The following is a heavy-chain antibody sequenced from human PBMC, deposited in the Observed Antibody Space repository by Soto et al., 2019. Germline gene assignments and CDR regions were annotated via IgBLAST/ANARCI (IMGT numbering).Heavy chain of an antibody. CDR2: VNPSGGHT. V-gene: IGHV1-46*01. D-gene: IGHD2-21*02. Sequence: QVQLMPSGAEVKKPGASVKVSCKASGDTFTDYYIHWVRQAPGQGLEWMGTVNPSGGHTTYAQHFLGRVTMTRDTSTSTLYMELTSLTSDDTAVYYCARGGHVVVVTAALDYWGQGTLGTVSS. CDR3: ARGGHVVVVTAALDY. CDR1: GDTFTDYY. J-gene: IGHJ4*02.